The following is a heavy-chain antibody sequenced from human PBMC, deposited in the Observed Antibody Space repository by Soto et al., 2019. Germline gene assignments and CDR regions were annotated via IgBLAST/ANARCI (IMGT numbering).Heavy chain of an antibody. V-gene: IGHV3-72*01. CDR3: ARFSGRDTRCLAY. J-gene: IGHJ4*02. CDR1: GFTFSDHY. D-gene: IGHD1-26*01. CDR2: IRNKANSYST. Sequence: EVQLVESGGGLVKPGGSLRLSCAASGFTFSDHYMDWVRQAPGQGLEWVGRIRNKANSYSTDYAASVQGRFTISRDESKNSLYLQMNSLKTADTAVYYCARFSGRDTRCLAYWCQGTMGSVSS.